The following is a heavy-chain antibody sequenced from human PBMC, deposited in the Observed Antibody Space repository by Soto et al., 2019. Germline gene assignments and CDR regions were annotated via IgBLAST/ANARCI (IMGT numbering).Heavy chain of an antibody. CDR1: GYTFTEVS. D-gene: IGHD1-7*01. V-gene: IGHV1-24*01. CDR2: FDPDGGET. J-gene: IGHJ5*02. CDR3: APVHWKYKRGWLDH. Sequence: ASVKVSCKISGYTFTEVSIHWVRQAPGKGLEWMGGFDPDGGETVYAQKFQGRVRMTEDTSTETAYMEVSSLRPEDTAVYYCAPVHWKYKRGWLDHWGQGTLVTVSS.